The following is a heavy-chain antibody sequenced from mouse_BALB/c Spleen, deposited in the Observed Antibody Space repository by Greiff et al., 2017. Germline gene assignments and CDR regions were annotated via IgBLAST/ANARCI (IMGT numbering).Heavy chain of an antibody. Sequence: QVQLQQPGAELVKPGASVKLSCKASGYTFTSYYMYWVKQRPGQGLEWIGGINPSNGGTNFNEKFKSKATLTVDKSSSTAYMQLSSLTSEDSAVYYCTRGGCGGWFAYWGQGTLVTVSA. CDR1: GYTFTSYY. J-gene: IGHJ3*01. V-gene: IGHV1S81*02. CDR2: INPSNGGT. CDR3: TRGGCGGWFAY.